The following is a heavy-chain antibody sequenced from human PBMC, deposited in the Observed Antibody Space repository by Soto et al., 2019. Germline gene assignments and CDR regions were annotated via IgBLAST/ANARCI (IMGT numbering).Heavy chain of an antibody. V-gene: IGHV1-69*01. CDR1: GGTFSSYA. J-gene: IGHJ6*01. D-gene: IGHD2-2*02. CDR2: MIPIFGTA. CDR3: ARSNMVPATIEYGMDV. Sequence: QVQLVQSGAEVKKPGSSVKVSCKASGGTFSSYAISWVRQAPGQGLEWMGGMIPIFGTANYAQKFQGRVTITADESTSTAYMELSSLRCEDTAVYCCARSNMVPATIEYGMDVWGQGTMGTVTS.